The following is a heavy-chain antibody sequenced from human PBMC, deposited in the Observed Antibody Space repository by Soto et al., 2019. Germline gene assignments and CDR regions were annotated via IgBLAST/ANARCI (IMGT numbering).Heavy chain of an antibody. CDR3: AKDLACTNGGCYPWVDY. Sequence: GGSLRLSCVASGFTFSNFAMHWVRQAPGKGLQWVSSISRSGESTYYADSVKGRFTISRDNSKNTLYLQMNSLGAEDTALYYCAKDLACTNGGCYPWVDYWGQGNMVTVSS. V-gene: IGHV3-23*01. D-gene: IGHD2-8*01. J-gene: IGHJ4*02. CDR2: ISRSGEST. CDR1: GFTFSNFA.